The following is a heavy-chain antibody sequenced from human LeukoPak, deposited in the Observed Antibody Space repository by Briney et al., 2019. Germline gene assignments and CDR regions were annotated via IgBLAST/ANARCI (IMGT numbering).Heavy chain of an antibody. CDR1: GFTFTTNA. D-gene: IGHD5-12*01. CDR3: AKCGNSGCHLIDY. J-gene: IGHJ4*02. V-gene: IGHV3-23*01. Sequence: PGGSLRLSCAASGFTFTTNAMSWVRQAPGKGLEWVSAISGRTGATYYADSEKGPFTISRDNSKRTLYLKMDSLRAEDPAVYYCAKCGNSGCHLIDYWGQGTLVTVSS. CDR2: ISGRTGAT.